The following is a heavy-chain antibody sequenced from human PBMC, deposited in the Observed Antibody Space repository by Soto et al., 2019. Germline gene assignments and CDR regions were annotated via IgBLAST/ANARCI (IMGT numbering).Heavy chain of an antibody. CDR2: INPSVGSP. CDR1: GYFFASYS. D-gene: IGHD3-22*01. J-gene: IGHJ4*02. CDR3: ARESAGRDEFESSGDFDY. Sequence: QVQLVQSGAEVKKPGASVKVSCKASGYFFASYSMHWVRQAPGQGLEWMGMINPSVGSPSYVEKFQGGVSMTRDTSTSTGYMELSSLRSEDTAVYYCARESAGRDEFESSGDFDYWGQGTLVTVSS. V-gene: IGHV1-46*01.